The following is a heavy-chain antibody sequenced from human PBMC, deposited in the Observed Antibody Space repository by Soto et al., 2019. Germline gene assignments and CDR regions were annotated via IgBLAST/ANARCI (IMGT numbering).Heavy chain of an antibody. J-gene: IGHJ4*02. V-gene: IGHV3-21*01. CDR3: ARESEDLTSNFDY. CDR2: ISSTTNYI. Sequence: GGSLRLSCAASGFTFTRYSMNWVRQAPGKGLEWVSSISSTTNYIYYADSMKGRFTVSRDNAKNSVYLEMNSLSAEDTALYYCARESEDLTSNFDYWGQGTLATASS. CDR1: GFTFTRYS.